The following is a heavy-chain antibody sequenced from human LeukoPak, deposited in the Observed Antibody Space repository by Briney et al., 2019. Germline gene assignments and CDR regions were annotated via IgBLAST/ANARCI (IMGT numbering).Heavy chain of an antibody. D-gene: IGHD6-19*01. CDR3: ASQMEDSSGWPFDY. CDR2: IYYSGST. Sequence: PSETLSLTCTVSGGSISSSSYYWGWIRQPPGKGLEWIGSIYYSGSTYYNPSLKSRVTISVDTSKNQFSLKLSSVTAADTAVYYCASQMEDSSGWPFDYWGQGTLVTVSS. CDR1: GGSISSSSYY. J-gene: IGHJ4*02. V-gene: IGHV4-39*07.